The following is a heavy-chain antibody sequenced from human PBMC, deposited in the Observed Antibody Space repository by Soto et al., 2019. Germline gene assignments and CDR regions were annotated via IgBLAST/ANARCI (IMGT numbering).Heavy chain of an antibody. J-gene: IGHJ4*02. CDR2: INTDGSST. V-gene: IGHV3-74*01. CDR1: GFTFSRFW. Sequence: GGSLRLSCAASGFTFSRFWMHWVRQAPGKGLVWVSRINTDGSSTTYAYSVKGRFTISRDNAKNTLYLQMDSLRAEDTGVYYCTRDPGAYSSTWSFYFDSWGQGTLVTVSS. CDR3: TRDPGAYSSTWSFYFDS. D-gene: IGHD6-13*01.